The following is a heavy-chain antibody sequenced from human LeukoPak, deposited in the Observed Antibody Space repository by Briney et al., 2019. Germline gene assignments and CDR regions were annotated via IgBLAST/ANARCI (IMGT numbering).Heavy chain of an antibody. V-gene: IGHV3-23*01. Sequence: GGSLRLSCAASGFTFSSYAMSWVRQAPGKGLEWVSAISGSGGSTYYADSVKGRFTISRDNSKNTLYLQMNSLRVEDTAVYYCAKAGCSSTSCYTDYWGQGTLVTVSS. CDR2: ISGSGGST. CDR3: AKAGCSSTSCYTDY. J-gene: IGHJ4*02. CDR1: GFTFSSYA. D-gene: IGHD2-2*02.